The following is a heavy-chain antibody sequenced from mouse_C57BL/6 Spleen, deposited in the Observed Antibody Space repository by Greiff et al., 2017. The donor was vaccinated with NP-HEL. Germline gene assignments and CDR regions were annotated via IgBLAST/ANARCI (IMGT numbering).Heavy chain of an antibody. J-gene: IGHJ2*01. V-gene: IGHV5-6*01. CDR3: ARLTTVVRDYFDY. D-gene: IGHD1-1*01. CDR1: GFTFSSYG. Sequence: VHLVESGGDLVKPGGSLKLSCAASGFTFSSYGMSWVRQTPDKRLEWVATISSGGSYTYYPDSVKGRFTISRDNAKNTLYLQMSSLKSEDTAMYYCARLTTVVRDYFDYWGQGTTLTVSS. CDR2: ISSGGSYT.